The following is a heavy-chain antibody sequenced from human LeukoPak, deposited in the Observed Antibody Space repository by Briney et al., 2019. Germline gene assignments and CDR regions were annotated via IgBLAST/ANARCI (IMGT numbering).Heavy chain of an antibody. CDR2: INPNDGGT. D-gene: IGHD6-13*01. J-gene: IGHJ4*02. Sequence: GASVKVSCKASGYTFTGYFMHWLRQAPGQGLEWVGWINPNDGGTNYAQKFQGRVTMTRDTSISTAYMELSSLRSDDTAVYYCARDLFLAATEREGDDYWGQGALVTVSS. CDR3: ARDLFLAATEREGDDY. CDR1: GYTFTGYF. V-gene: IGHV1-2*02.